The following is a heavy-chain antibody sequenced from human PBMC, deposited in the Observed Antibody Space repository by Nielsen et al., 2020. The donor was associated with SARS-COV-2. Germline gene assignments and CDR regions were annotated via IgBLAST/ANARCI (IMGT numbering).Heavy chain of an antibody. CDR1: GFTFSSYG. V-gene: IGHV3-30*18. CDR3: AKDDFYAVVAATVIDY. J-gene: IGHJ4*02. D-gene: IGHD2-15*01. Sequence: GGSLRLSCAASGFTFSSYGMHWVRQAPGKGLEWVAVISYDGSNKYYADSVKGRFTISRDNSKNTLYLQMNSLRAEDTAVYYCAKDDFYAVVAATVIDYWGQGTLVTVSS. CDR2: ISYDGSNK.